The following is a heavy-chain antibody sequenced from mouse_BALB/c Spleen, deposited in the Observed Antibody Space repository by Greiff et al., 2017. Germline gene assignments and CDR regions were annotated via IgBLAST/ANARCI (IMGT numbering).Heavy chain of an antibody. CDR1: GFSLTSYG. CDR3: ARKRYGNYDDYAMDY. V-gene: IGHV2-2*02. Sequence: QVHVKQSGPGLVQPSQSLSITCTVSGFSLTSYGVHWVRQSPGKGLEWLGVIWSGGSTDYNAAFISRLSISKDNSKSQVFFKMNSLQANDTAIYYCARKRYGNYDDYAMDYWGQGTSVTVSS. D-gene: IGHD2-10*02. J-gene: IGHJ4*01. CDR2: IWSGGST.